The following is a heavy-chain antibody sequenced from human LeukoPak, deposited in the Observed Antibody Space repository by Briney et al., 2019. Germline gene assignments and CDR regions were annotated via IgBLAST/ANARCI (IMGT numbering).Heavy chain of an antibody. CDR3: ARDPPQYYYDSSGYYYSDDY. CDR1: GYTFTGYY. D-gene: IGHD3-22*01. CDR2: INPNSGGT. Sequence: ASVKVSCKASGYTFTGYYMHWVRQAPGQGLEWMGRINPNSGGTNYAQKFQGRVTMTRDTSISTAYMELSRLRSDDTAVYYCARDPPQYYYDSSGYYYSDDYWGQGTLATVSS. V-gene: IGHV1-2*06. J-gene: IGHJ4*02.